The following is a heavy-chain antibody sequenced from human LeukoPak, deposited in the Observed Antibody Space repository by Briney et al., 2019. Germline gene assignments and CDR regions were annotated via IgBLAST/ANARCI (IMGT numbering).Heavy chain of an antibody. J-gene: IGHJ4*02. D-gene: IGHD3-3*01. CDR2: ISAYNGNT. Sequence: ASVKVSCKASGYTFTSYGISWVRQAPGQGLEWMGWISAYNGNTNYAQKLQGRVTMTTDTSTSTAYMELRSLRSDDTAVYYCARDKGRRYYDFWGGYYTEPDYWGQGTLVTVSS. CDR3: ARDKGRRYYDFWGGYYTEPDY. CDR1: GYTFTSYG. V-gene: IGHV1-18*01.